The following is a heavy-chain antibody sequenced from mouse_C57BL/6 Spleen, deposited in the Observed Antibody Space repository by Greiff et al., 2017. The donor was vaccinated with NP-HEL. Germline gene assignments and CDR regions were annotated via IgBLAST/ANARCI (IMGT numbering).Heavy chain of an antibody. CDR1: GFNIKDYY. V-gene: IGHV14-1*01. CDR3: TTTTVVEDFDY. Sequence: VQLKQSGAELVRPGASVKLSCTASGFNIKDYYMHWVKQRPEKGLEWIGRIDPEDGDTEYAPKFQGKATMTADTSSNTAYLQLSSLTSEDTAVYYCTTTTVVEDFDYWGQGTTLTVSS. CDR2: IDPEDGDT. D-gene: IGHD1-1*01. J-gene: IGHJ2*01.